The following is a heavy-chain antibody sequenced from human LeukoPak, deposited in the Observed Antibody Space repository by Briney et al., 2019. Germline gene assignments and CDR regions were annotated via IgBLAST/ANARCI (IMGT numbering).Heavy chain of an antibody. CDR2: IYYSGST. V-gene: IGHV4-59*01. Sequence: PSETLSLTCAVSGGSISTYYSSWIRQPPGKGLEWIGYIYYSGSTNYNPSLKSRVTISVDTSKNQFSLKLSSVTAADTAVYYCARSPYYGSGSYYYAGFDYWGQGTLVTVSS. J-gene: IGHJ4*02. CDR3: ARSPYYGSGSYYYAGFDY. D-gene: IGHD3-10*01. CDR1: GGSISTYY.